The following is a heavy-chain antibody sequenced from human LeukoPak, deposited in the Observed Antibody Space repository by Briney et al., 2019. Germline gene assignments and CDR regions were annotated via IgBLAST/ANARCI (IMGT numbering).Heavy chain of an antibody. CDR3: ARDYGA. Sequence: GALRLSCAASGFTFSRYWIHWVGQAPGKGLVWVSRINSDGYSTTYADSVKGRFTISRDNAKNTLYLQMNSLRADDTAVYYCARDYGAWGQGTLVTVSP. D-gene: IGHD4/OR15-4a*01. V-gene: IGHV3-74*01. CDR2: INSDGYST. CDR1: GFTFSRYW. J-gene: IGHJ5*02.